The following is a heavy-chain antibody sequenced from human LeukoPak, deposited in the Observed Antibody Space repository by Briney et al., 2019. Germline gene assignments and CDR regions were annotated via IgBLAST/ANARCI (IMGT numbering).Heavy chain of an antibody. Sequence: GRSLRLSCAASGFTFSSYAMHWVRQAPGKGLEWVALIGSDGNKKYYADSVKGRFSNSRDNSNNTLYLQMNSLGVEDTAVYYCAREGTRGYFQHWGQGTLVTVSS. J-gene: IGHJ1*01. CDR1: GFTFSSYA. CDR2: IGSDGNKK. V-gene: IGHV3-33*01. CDR3: AREGTRGYFQH.